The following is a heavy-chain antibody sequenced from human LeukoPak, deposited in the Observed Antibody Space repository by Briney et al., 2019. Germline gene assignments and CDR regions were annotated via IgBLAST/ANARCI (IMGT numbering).Heavy chain of an antibody. Sequence: GGSLRLSCAASGFTFSSYAMNWVRQAPGKGLEWVSSISSSSYIYYADSVKGRFTISRDNAKNSLYLQMNSLRAEDTAVYYCARTYYYDTKDRANWFDPWGQGTLVTVSS. D-gene: IGHD3-22*01. CDR1: GFTFSSYA. CDR2: ISSSSYI. CDR3: ARTYYYDTKDRANWFDP. V-gene: IGHV3-21*01. J-gene: IGHJ5*02.